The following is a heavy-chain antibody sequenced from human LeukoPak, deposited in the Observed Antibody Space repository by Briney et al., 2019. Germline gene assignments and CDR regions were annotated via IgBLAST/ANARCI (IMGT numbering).Heavy chain of an antibody. CDR1: GFTFSSYS. D-gene: IGHD4-17*01. CDR3: ARDHYGDYSSPFDY. CDR2: ISSSSSYI. Sequence: GGSLRLSCAASGFTFSSYSMNWVRQAPGKGLGWVSSISSSSSYIYYADSVKGRFTISRDNAKNSLYLQMNSLRAEDTAVYYCARDHYGDYSSPFDYWGQGTLVTVSS. V-gene: IGHV3-21*01. J-gene: IGHJ4*02.